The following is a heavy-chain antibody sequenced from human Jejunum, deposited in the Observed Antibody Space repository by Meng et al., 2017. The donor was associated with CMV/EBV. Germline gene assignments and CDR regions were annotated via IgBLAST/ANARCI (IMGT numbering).Heavy chain of an antibody. CDR1: GGSIGSGDYY. Sequence: QGQLQGSGPGLVKPSQTLSLTCPVSGGSIGSGDYYWSWIRQPPGKGLEWIGYIHDTGSTYYNPSLKSRVDISLGTSRNHFSLTLSSVTAEDTAVYFCARGSIFVSFDSWGQGTLVTVSS. CDR3: ARGSIFVSFDS. J-gene: IGHJ4*02. D-gene: IGHD3-3*01. V-gene: IGHV4-30-4*08. CDR2: IHDTGST.